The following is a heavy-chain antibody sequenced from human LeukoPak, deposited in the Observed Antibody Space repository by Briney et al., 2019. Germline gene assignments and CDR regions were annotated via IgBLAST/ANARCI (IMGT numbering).Heavy chain of an antibody. CDR1: GFTFSSYA. V-gene: IGHV3-30-3*01. CDR3: ARLVDTTMALDY. J-gene: IGHJ4*02. D-gene: IGHD5-18*01. CDR2: ISYDGSNK. Sequence: PGGSLRLSCAASGFTFSSYAMHWVRQAPGKGLEWVAVISYDGSNKYYADSVKGRFTISTDNAKNSLSLQMNSLRAEDTAVYYCARLVDTTMALDYWGRGTLVTVSS.